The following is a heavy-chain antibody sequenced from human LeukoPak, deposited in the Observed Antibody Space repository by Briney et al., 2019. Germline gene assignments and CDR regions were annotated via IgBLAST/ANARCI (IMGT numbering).Heavy chain of an antibody. D-gene: IGHD3-22*01. Sequence: PGGSLRLSCAASGFTLSSYSMNWVRQAPGKGLEWVSSISSSSSYIYYADSVKGRFTISRDNSKNTLYLQMNSLRAEDTAVYYCAKGAPYYYDSSGIDYWGQGTLVTVS. CDR3: AKGAPYYYDSSGIDY. V-gene: IGHV3-21*01. J-gene: IGHJ4*02. CDR1: GFTLSSYS. CDR2: ISSSSSYI.